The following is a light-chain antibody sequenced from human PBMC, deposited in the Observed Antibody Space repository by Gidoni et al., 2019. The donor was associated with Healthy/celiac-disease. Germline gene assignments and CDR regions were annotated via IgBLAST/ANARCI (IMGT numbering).Light chain of an antibody. V-gene: IGLV2-11*01. CDR3: CSYAGSYRP. J-gene: IGLJ3*02. Sequence: QSALTQPRSVSGSPGQSFTISCTGTSSDVGGYNYVSWYQQHPGKAPKRLLYDVSKRPSGVPDRFSGSKSGNTASLTISGLQAEDEAEYYCCSYAGSYRPFGGGTKLTVL. CDR2: DVS. CDR1: SSDVGGYNY.